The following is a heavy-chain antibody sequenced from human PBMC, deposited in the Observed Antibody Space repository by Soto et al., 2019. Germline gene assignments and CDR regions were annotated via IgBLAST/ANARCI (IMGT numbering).Heavy chain of an antibody. CDR2: IYYSGST. CDR1: GGSISGGGYY. Sequence: SETLSLTCTVSGGSISGGGYYWSWIRQHPGKGLEWIGYIYYSGSTYYNPSLKSRVTMSVDTSKNQFSLKLSSVTAADTAVYYCARDIRLLQDYYYGMDVWGQGTTVTVSS. V-gene: IGHV4-31*03. D-gene: IGHD2-15*01. J-gene: IGHJ6*02. CDR3: ARDIRLLQDYYYGMDV.